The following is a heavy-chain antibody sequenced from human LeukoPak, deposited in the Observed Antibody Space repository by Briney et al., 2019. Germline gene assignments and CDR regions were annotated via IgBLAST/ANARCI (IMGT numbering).Heavy chain of an antibody. CDR2: INIDDTNA. V-gene: IGHV3-74*01. J-gene: IGHJ3*02. CDR1: GFTFRDYL. CDR3: GRGGDGIDI. Sequence: GGCLRLSCAVSGFTFRDYLMHWVRQAPGKGLVWVSRINIDDTNAYADSVEGRFTISRDNRKNTLYLQMNSLRAEDTAVYFCGRGGDGIDIWGQGTTVIVSS.